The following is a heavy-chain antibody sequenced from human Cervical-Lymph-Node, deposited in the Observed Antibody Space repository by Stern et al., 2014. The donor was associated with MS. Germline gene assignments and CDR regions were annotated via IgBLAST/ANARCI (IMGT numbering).Heavy chain of an antibody. V-gene: IGHV2-5*02. J-gene: IGHJ4*02. D-gene: IGHD2-15*01. Sequence: QITLKESGPTLVKPTQTVTLTCTLSGFSVTTAGVGVGWIRQPPGKALEWLAIIYWDDDKLYSPSLKNRLTITKDTSKNQVVLTMTNVDPVDTATYYCAHSRVKYCRGGTCYSSLFDYWGQGTLVTVSS. CDR2: IYWDDDK. CDR3: AHSRVKYCRGGTCYSSLFDY. CDR1: GFSVTTAGVG.